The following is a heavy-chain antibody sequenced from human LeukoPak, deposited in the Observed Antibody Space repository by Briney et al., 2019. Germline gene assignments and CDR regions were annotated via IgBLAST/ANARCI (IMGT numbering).Heavy chain of an antibody. J-gene: IGHJ4*02. CDR2: INHSGST. CDR3: AKDLGPIAVAGYFDY. CDR1: GGSFSGYY. D-gene: IGHD6-19*01. V-gene: IGHV4-34*01. Sequence: PSETLSLTCAVYGGSFSGYYWSWIRQPPGKGLEWIGEINHSGSTNYNPSLKSRVTISVDTSKNQFSLKLSSVTAADTAVYYCAKDLGPIAVAGYFDYWGQGTLVTVSS.